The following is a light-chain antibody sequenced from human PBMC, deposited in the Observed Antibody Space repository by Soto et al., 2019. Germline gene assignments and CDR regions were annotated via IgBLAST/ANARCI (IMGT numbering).Light chain of an antibody. V-gene: IGKV1-9*01. CDR1: QGISTY. Sequence: DIQLTQSPSFLSASVGDRVTITCRASQGISTYLAWYQQKPGKAPKLLIYDASTLQSGVPSRFSGSGSGTEFTLTISSLQPEDLATYYCQQAASFPITFGQGTRLEIK. J-gene: IGKJ5*01. CDR2: DAS. CDR3: QQAASFPIT.